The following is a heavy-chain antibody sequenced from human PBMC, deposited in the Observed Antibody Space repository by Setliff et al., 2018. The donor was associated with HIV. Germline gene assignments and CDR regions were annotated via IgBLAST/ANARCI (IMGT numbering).Heavy chain of an antibody. Sequence: SVKVSCKASGYTFTSYAMNWVRQAPGQGLEWMGMINTNTGNPTYAQGFTGRFVFSLDTSVSTAYLQISSLKAEDTAVYHCARDFGRFGELYSDYWGQGTLVTVSS. CDR1: GYTFTSYA. D-gene: IGHD3-10*01. CDR3: ARDFGRFGELYSDY. V-gene: IGHV7-4-1*02. CDR2: INTNTGNP. J-gene: IGHJ4*02.